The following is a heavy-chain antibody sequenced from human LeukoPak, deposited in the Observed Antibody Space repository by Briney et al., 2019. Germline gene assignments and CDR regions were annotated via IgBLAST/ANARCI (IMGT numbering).Heavy chain of an antibody. D-gene: IGHD6-13*01. CDR1: GFTFSSYS. J-gene: IGHJ4*02. Sequence: GGSLRLSCAASGFTFSSYSMNWVRQAPGKGLEWVSSISSSSSYIYYADSVKGRFTISRDNSKNTLYLQMNSLRAEDTAVYYCARDGGIGSSVVHYWGQGTLVTVSS. CDR3: ARDGGIGSSVVHY. CDR2: ISSSSSYI. V-gene: IGHV3-21*01.